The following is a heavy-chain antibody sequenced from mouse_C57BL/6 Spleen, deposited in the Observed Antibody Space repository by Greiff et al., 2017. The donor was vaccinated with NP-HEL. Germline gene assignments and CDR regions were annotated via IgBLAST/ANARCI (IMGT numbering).Heavy chain of an antibody. CDR3: ARLYGNYPGYYAMDY. CDR1: GYTFTSYW. CDR2: IDPSDSYT. V-gene: IGHV1-50*01. J-gene: IGHJ2*01. Sequence: QVQLQQPGAELVKPGASVKLSCKASGYTFTSYWMQWVKQRPGQGLEWIGEIDPSDSYTNYNQKFKGKATLTVDTSSSTAYMQLSSLTSEDSAVYYCARLYGNYPGYYAMDYWGQGTTLTVSS. D-gene: IGHD2-1*01.